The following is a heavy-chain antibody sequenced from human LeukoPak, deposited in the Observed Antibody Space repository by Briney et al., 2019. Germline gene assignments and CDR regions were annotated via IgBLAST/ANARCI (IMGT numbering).Heavy chain of an antibody. Sequence: SETLSLTCAVYGGSFSGYYWSWIRQPPGKGLEWIGEINHSGSTNYNPSLKSRVTISVDTSKNQFSLKLSSVTAADTAVYYCARDLESGSYWGQGTLVTVSS. CDR1: GGSFSGYY. V-gene: IGHV4-34*01. J-gene: IGHJ4*02. CDR2: INHSGST. CDR3: ARDLESGSY. D-gene: IGHD3-10*01.